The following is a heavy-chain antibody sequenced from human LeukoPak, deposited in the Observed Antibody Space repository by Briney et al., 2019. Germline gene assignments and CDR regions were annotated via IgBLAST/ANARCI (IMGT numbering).Heavy chain of an antibody. J-gene: IGHJ4*02. CDR3: SRASEPTIIDY. Sequence: GGSLRLSCAASGFTLSTYWMHWVRQAPGRGLVWVSRINRGGSTTNYADSVKGRFTISRDNAKNTLYLQMNSLRAEDTAVYFCSRASEPTIIDYWGQGTLVTVSS. CDR1: GFTLSTYW. V-gene: IGHV3-74*01. CDR2: INRGGSTT. D-gene: IGHD1-26*01.